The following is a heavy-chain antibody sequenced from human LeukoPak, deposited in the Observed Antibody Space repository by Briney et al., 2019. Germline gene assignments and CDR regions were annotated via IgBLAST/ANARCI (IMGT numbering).Heavy chain of an antibody. CDR1: GGTFSSYA. CDR2: IIPIFGTA. V-gene: IGHV1-69*13. Sequence: GASVKVSCKASGGTFSSYAISWVRQAPAQGLEWMGGIIPIFGTANYSQKFQGRVTTTADESTSTASMELSSLRSEDTAVYYCARTTHISYGDYLSAIDPWGQGTLVTVSS. J-gene: IGHJ5*02. CDR3: ARTTHISYGDYLSAIDP. D-gene: IGHD4-17*01.